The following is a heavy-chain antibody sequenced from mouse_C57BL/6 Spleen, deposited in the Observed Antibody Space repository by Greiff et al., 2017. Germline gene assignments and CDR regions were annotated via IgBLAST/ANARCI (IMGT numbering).Heavy chain of an antibody. CDR3: ERLHYYGSSYFAY. V-gene: IGHV1-26*01. CDR2: INPNNGGT. D-gene: IGHD1-1*01. Sequence: EVQLQQSGPELVKPGASVKISCKASGYTFTDYYMNWVKQSHGKSLEWIGDINPNNGGTSYNQKFKGKATLTVDKSSSTAYMELRSLTSEDSAVYYCERLHYYGSSYFAYWGQGTLVTVSA. J-gene: IGHJ3*01. CDR1: GYTFTDYY.